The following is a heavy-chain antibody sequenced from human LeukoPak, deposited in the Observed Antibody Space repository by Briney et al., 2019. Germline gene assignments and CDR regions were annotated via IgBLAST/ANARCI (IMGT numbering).Heavy chain of an antibody. Sequence: GGSLRLSCAASGFTFTNYWMHWVRQAPGKGLVWVSHINTEGSSTNYADSVKGRFTISRDNAKNTLYLQMNSLRAEDTAVYYCARDPGAYFDYWGQGTLVTVSS. V-gene: IGHV3-74*01. CDR3: ARDPGAYFDY. CDR1: GFTFTNYW. D-gene: IGHD3-16*01. J-gene: IGHJ4*02. CDR2: INTEGSST.